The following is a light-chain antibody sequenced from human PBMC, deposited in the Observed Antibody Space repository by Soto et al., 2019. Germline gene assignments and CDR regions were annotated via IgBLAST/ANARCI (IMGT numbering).Light chain of an antibody. J-gene: IGKJ1*01. CDR3: QQCARSPLT. Sequence: EIVLTQSPGTLSLSPGERATLSCRASQSVSNNYLAWYQQKPGQAPRLLIADASRRATGIPDRFSGSGSGTDFTLTISRLEPEDFAVYYCQQCARSPLTFGQGTKVEIK. CDR2: DAS. CDR1: QSVSNNY. V-gene: IGKV3-20*01.